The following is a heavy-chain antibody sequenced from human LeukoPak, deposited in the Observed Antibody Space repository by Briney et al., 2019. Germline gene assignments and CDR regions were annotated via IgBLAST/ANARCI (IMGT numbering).Heavy chain of an antibody. CDR3: ARDPGYGAYYYYYGMDV. V-gene: IGHV3-30-3*01. Sequence: GGSLRLSCAASGFTLSSYAMHWVRQAPGKGLEWVAVISYDGSNKYYADSVKGRFTISRDNSKNTLYLQMNSLRAEDTAVYYCARDPGYGAYYYYYGMDVWGQGTTVTVSS. CDR2: ISYDGSNK. CDR1: GFTLSSYA. D-gene: IGHD5-12*01. J-gene: IGHJ6*02.